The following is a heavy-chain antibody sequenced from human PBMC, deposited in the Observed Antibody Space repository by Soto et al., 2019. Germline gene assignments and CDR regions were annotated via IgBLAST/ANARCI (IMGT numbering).Heavy chain of an antibody. D-gene: IGHD2-2*01. J-gene: IGHJ5*02. CDR2: INHSGST. V-gene: IGHV4-34*01. CDR1: GGSFSGYY. Sequence: SETLSLTCAVYGGSFSGYYWSWIRQPPGKGLEWIGEINHSGSTNYNPSLKSRVTISVDTSKNQFSLKLSSVTAADTAVYYCARLLITQTIVVVPAAMGGRRFDPWGQGTLVTVSS. CDR3: ARLLITQTIVVVPAAMGGRRFDP.